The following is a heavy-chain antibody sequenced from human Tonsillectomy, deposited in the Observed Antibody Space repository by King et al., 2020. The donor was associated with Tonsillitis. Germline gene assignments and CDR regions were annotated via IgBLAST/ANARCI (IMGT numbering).Heavy chain of an antibody. V-gene: IGHV3-43*01. CDR3: TKGLGSYSLDY. CDR1: GFIFNDYI. D-gene: IGHD1-26*01. CDR2: ISWDADTT. J-gene: IGHJ4*02. Sequence: VQLVESGGVVVQPGGSLRLSCAASGFIFNDYIMHWVRQPPGKGQEWVSLISWDADTTHYADSVKGRFTISRDNSKNSLFLQMNSLRSDDTALYYCTKGLGSYSLDYWGQGSLVTVSS.